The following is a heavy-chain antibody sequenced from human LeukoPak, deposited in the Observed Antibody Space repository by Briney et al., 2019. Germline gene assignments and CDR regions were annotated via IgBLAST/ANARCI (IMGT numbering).Heavy chain of an antibody. Sequence: GASVKVSCKASGYTFTSYGISWVRQAPGQGLEWMGWISAYNGNTNYAQKLQGRVTMTTDTFTSTAYMELRSLRSDDTAVYYCARGTDYYDSSDDAFDIWGQGTMVTVSS. CDR3: ARGTDYYDSSDDAFDI. CDR1: GYTFTSYG. J-gene: IGHJ3*02. D-gene: IGHD3-22*01. CDR2: ISAYNGNT. V-gene: IGHV1-18*01.